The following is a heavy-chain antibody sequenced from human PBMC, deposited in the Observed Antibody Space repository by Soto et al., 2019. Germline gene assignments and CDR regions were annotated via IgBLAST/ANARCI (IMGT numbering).Heavy chain of an antibody. J-gene: IGHJ4*02. D-gene: IGHD6-19*01. CDR3: ASSSSGVVH. CDR2: NYYSGST. V-gene: IGHV4-31*03. Sequence: QVQLQESGPGLVKPSQTLSLTCTVSGGSISSGGHYWSWIRQHPGKGLEWIGYNYYSGSTYNPSLKSRVTISVDTSKNQFSLKLSSVTVADTAVYYCASSSSGVVHWGQGTLVTVSS. CDR1: GGSISSGGHY.